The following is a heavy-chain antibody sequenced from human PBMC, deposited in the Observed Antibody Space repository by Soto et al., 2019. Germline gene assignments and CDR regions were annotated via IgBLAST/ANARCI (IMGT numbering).Heavy chain of an antibody. D-gene: IGHD3-22*01. J-gene: IGHJ4*02. CDR1: GFTFSSYG. V-gene: IGHV3-30*18. Sequence: GGSLRLSCAASGFTFSSYGMHWVRQAPGKGLEWVAVISYDGSNKYYADSVKGRFTISRDNSKNTLYLQMNSLRAEDTAVYYCAKDAAYDSSGYHVDYWGQGTLVTVSS. CDR3: AKDAAYDSSGYHVDY. CDR2: ISYDGSNK.